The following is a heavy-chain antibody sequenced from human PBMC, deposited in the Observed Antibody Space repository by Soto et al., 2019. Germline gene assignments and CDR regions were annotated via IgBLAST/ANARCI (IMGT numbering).Heavy chain of an antibody. V-gene: IGHV4-31*03. J-gene: IGHJ3*02. D-gene: IGHD3-10*01. CDR3: ARDPAYMVPGSYYNLRAYSI. CDR1: GGSISSGGYY. Sequence: QVQLQESGPGLVKPSQTLSLTCTVSGGSISSGGYYWSWIRQHPGKGLEWIGYIYYSGSTYYNPSLRSRVTISVDTSKNQFSLKLSSVTAADTVVYYCARDPAYMVPGSYYNLRAYSIWGQGTMVTVSS. CDR2: IYYSGST.